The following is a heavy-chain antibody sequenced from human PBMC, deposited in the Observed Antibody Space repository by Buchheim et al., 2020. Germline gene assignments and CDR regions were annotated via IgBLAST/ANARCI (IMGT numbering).Heavy chain of an antibody. Sequence: QVQLVESGGGVVQPGRSLRLSCAASGFTFSSYGMHWVRQAPGKGLEWVAVVWYDGSNKYYADSVKGRFAISRDNSKNTQYLQMNSLRAEDTTVYYCAREWSNYVFLDYWGQGTL. CDR3: AREWSNYVFLDY. D-gene: IGHD4-11*01. J-gene: IGHJ4*02. V-gene: IGHV3-33*01. CDR2: VWYDGSNK. CDR1: GFTFSSYG.